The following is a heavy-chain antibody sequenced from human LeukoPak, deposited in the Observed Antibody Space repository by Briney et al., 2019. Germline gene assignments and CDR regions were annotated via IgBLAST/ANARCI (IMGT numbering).Heavy chain of an antibody. D-gene: IGHD3-22*01. CDR2: IWYDGSNK. CDR3: ARDLDDSSGYYYYYYGMDV. CDR1: GFTFSSYG. Sequence: PGGSLRLSCAASGFTFSSYGMHWVRQAPGKGLEWVAVIWYDGSNKYYADSVKGRFTISRDNSKNTLYLQMNSLRAEDTAVYYCARDLDDSSGYYYYYYGMDVWGQGTTVTVSS. J-gene: IGHJ6*02. V-gene: IGHV3-33*08.